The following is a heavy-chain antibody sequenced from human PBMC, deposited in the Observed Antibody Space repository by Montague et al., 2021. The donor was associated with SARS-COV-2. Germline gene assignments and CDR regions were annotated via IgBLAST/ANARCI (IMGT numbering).Heavy chain of an antibody. V-gene: IGHV4-34*01. Sequence: SETLSLTCAVYRGSFHIFSWGWIRQPPEKGLEWIGEIDHRGNTNYNPSLKRRVTISVDTSKNQFYLTLTSVTAAATATCYCAGGTRVVGITPGFRYWGQGTQVAVSS. J-gene: IGHJ4*02. CDR1: RGSFHIFS. D-gene: IGHD2-21*01. CDR2: IDHRGNT. CDR3: AGGTRVVGITPGFRY.